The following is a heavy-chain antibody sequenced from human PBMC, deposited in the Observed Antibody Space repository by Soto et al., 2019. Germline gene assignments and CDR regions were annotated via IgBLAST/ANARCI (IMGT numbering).Heavy chain of an antibody. Sequence: EVQLVESGEEVKKPGESLKISCKGSGYSFTSYWIGWVRQMPGKGLEWMGIIYPGDSDTRYSPSFQGQVTISADKSISTAYLQLSSLKASDTAMYFCARRIDGFTPHFDYWGQGTLVTVSS. CDR3: ARRIDGFTPHFDY. J-gene: IGHJ4*02. D-gene: IGHD2-15*01. CDR1: GYSFTSYW. CDR2: IYPGDSDT. V-gene: IGHV5-51*01.